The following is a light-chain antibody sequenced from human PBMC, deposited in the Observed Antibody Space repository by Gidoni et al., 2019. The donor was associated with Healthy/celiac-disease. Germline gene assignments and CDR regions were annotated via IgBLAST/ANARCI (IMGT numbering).Light chain of an antibody. J-gene: IGKJ1*01. V-gene: IGKV1-5*01. CDR1: QSISSW. Sequence: DIQLTQSPSTLSASVGDRVTICCLASQSISSWLAWYQQQPKKATKLLIYDASSLESGVPSRFGGRGSGTEFTPTSSSLQPDDFATYYCQEYNSYWTFGQGTKVEIK. CDR3: QEYNSYWT. CDR2: DAS.